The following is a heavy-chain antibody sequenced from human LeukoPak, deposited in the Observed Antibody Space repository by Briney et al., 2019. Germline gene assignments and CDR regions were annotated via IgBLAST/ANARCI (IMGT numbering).Heavy chain of an antibody. J-gene: IGHJ3*02. Sequence: GGSLRLSCAASGFTFSSYAMSWVRQAPGKGLVWVSSISGTGGSTYYADSVKGRFTISRDNSKDTLYLQMNSLRAEDTAVYYCAKWDNRVTDAFDIWGQGTMVTVSS. CDR1: GFTFSSYA. D-gene: IGHD2/OR15-2a*01. CDR2: ISGTGGST. V-gene: IGHV3-23*01. CDR3: AKWDNRVTDAFDI.